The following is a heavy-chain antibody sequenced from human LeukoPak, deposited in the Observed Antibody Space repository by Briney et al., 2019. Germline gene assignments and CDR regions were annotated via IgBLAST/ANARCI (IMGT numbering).Heavy chain of an antibody. Sequence: KVSCKASGGTFIXYAISWVRQAPGQGLEWMGGIIPIFGTANYAQKFQGRVTITTDESTSTAYMELSSLRSEDTAVYYCARGRRVRRDGYNYVPFDYWGQGTLVTVSS. V-gene: IGHV1-69*05. J-gene: IGHJ4*02. D-gene: IGHD5-24*01. CDR1: GGTFIXYA. CDR3: ARGRRVRRDGYNYVPFDY. CDR2: IIPIFGTA.